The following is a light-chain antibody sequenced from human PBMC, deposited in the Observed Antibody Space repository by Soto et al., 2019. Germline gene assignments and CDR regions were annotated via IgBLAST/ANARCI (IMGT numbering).Light chain of an antibody. V-gene: IGLV1-47*01. CDR1: SANIGSNY. CDR3: AAWDDTLNGLV. Sequence: QSVLTLSPSASGTPGQRVTISCSGSSANIGSNYVYWYQQFPGTAPRLLIYRADQRPSGVPDRFSGSKSGTSASLAISGLRSEDEAAYYCAAWDDTLNGLVFGGGTKLTVL. CDR2: RAD. J-gene: IGLJ2*01.